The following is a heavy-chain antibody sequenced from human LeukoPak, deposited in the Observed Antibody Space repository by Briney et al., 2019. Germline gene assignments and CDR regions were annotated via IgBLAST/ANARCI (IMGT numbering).Heavy chain of an antibody. CDR3: ARDFPYNYGSGSPSICFDP. Sequence: GASVKVSCKASGYTFTNYGISWVRQAPGQGLEWMGWISAYNGNTNYAQKLQGRVTMTTDTSRSTGYMELRSLRSDDTAVYYCARDFPYNYGSGSPSICFDPWGQGTMVTVSS. CDR1: GYTFTNYG. J-gene: IGHJ5*02. D-gene: IGHD3-10*01. V-gene: IGHV1-18*01. CDR2: ISAYNGNT.